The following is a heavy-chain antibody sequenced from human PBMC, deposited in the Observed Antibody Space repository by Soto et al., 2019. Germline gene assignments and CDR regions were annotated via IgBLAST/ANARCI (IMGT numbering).Heavy chain of an antibody. V-gene: IGHV1-46*01. J-gene: IGHJ6*02. D-gene: IGHD3-3*01. Sequence: ASVKVSCKASGYTFTSYYMHWVRQAPGQGLEWMGIINPSGGSTSYAQKFQGRVTMTRDTSTSTVYMELSSLRSEDTAVYYCARDQGTGVRFLEWLLPDYYYGMDVWGQGTTVTVSS. CDR3: ARDQGTGVRFLEWLLPDYYYGMDV. CDR1: GYTFTSYY. CDR2: INPSGGST.